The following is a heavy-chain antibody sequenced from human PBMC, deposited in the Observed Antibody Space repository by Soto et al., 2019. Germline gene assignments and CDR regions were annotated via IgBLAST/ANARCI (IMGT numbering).Heavy chain of an antibody. CDR2: IAHSGST. D-gene: IGHD2-2*01. J-gene: IGHJ2*01. CDR1: NGSFSGYY. V-gene: IGHV4-34*01. Sequence: QAQLQQWGAGLLKPSETLSLTCAVSNGSFSGYYGSWIRQPPGKGLEWIGEIAHSGSTNYSPSLKSRVTMSVDTSKNQFALQLASVTAADTAVYYCARGLTREEPWYSGIWGRGTLVTVSS. CDR3: ARGLTREEPWYSGI.